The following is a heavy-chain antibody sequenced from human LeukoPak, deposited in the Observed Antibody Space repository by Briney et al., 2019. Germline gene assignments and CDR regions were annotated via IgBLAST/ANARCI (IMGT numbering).Heavy chain of an antibody. D-gene: IGHD6-13*01. Sequence: GGPLRLSCAASGFTFSSYWMSWVRQAPGKGLEWVANIKQDGSEKYYVDSVEGRFTISRDNAKNSLYLQMNSLRAEDTAVYYCATVTGYSSSFDYWGQGTLVTVSS. CDR1: GFTFSSYW. J-gene: IGHJ4*02. CDR2: IKQDGSEK. V-gene: IGHV3-7*01. CDR3: ATVTGYSSSFDY.